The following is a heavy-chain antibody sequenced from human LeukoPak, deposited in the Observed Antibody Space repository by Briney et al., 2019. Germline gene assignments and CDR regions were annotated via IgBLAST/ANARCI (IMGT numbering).Heavy chain of an antibody. CDR2: IIPILGIA. CDR3: ARDPRGYCTNGVCRQLRVWFDP. D-gene: IGHD2-8*01. J-gene: IGHJ5*02. V-gene: IGHV1-69*04. Sequence: GSSVKVSCKASGGTFSSYAISWVRQAPGQGLEWMGRIIPILGIANYAQKLQGRVTITADKSTSTAYMELSSLRSEDTAVYYCARDPRGYCTNGVCRQLRVWFDPWGQGTLVTVSS. CDR1: GGTFSSYA.